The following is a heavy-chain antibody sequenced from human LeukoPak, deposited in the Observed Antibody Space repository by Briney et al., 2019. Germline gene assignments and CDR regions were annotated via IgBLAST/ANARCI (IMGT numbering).Heavy chain of an antibody. J-gene: IGHJ4*02. CDR1: GGTFSNYA. V-gene: IGHV1-69*05. D-gene: IGHD3-22*01. Sequence: SVKVSCKAPGGTFSNYAINWVRQAPGQGLEWMGRIIPIFGTANYAQKFQGRVTITTDESTSTAYMELSSLIYEDTAMYYCARDLNYYDTSGYLLLWGQGTLVTVSS. CDR3: ARDLNYYDTSGYLLL. CDR2: IIPIFGTA.